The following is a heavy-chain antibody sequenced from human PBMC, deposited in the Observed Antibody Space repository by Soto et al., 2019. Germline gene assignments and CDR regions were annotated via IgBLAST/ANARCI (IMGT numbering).Heavy chain of an antibody. D-gene: IGHD1-7*01. Sequence: TLSLTCAVSGGSFTSNNWWTWVRQPPGQGLEWIGEIYRTGSTNYNPSLKSRVTISLDKSENQSSLKVTSLTAADTAVYYCASRDPGTSVDYWGQGTLVTVS. CDR2: IYRTGST. J-gene: IGHJ4*02. V-gene: IGHV4-4*02. CDR3: ASRDPGTSVDY. CDR1: GGSFTSNNW.